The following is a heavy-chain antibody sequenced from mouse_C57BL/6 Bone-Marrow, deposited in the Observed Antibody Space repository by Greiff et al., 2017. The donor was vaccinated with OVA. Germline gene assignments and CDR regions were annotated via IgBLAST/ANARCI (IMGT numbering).Heavy chain of an antibody. V-gene: IGHV1-81*01. CDR3: ARRAGYFLYAMDY. Sequence: LKQSGAELARPGASVKLSCKASGYTFTSYGISWVKQRTGQGLEWIGEIYPRSGNTYYNEKFKGKATLTADKSSSTAYMELRSLTSEDSAVYFCARRAGYFLYAMDYWGQGTSVTVSS. CDR1: GYTFTSYG. CDR2: IYPRSGNT. J-gene: IGHJ4*01. D-gene: IGHD2-3*01.